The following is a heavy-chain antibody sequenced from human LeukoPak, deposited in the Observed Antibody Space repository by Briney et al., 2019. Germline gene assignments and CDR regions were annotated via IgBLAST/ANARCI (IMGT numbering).Heavy chain of an antibody. V-gene: IGHV3-7*01. CDR1: GFTFSSFW. Sequence: GGSLRLSCVASGFTFSSFWMSWVRQAPGKGLEFVANIDQDGSVRNYVDSVKGRFIISRDNAKNSLYLQMDSLRAEDTAVYYCARDRGGSYSAIDYWGQGTLVTVSS. CDR3: ARDRGGSYSAIDY. CDR2: IDQDGSVR. D-gene: IGHD1-26*01. J-gene: IGHJ4*02.